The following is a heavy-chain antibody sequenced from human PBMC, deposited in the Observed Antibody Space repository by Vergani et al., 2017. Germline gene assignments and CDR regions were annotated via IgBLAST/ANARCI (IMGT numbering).Heavy chain of an antibody. CDR3: AKDKGRITSYYDMDV. V-gene: IGHV3-30*18. CDR1: GFTFSSYG. CDR2: ISYDGSNK. Sequence: QVQLVESGGGVVQPGRSLRLSCAASGFTFSSYGMHWVRQAPGKGLEWVAVISYDGSNKYYADSVKGRFTISRDNSKNTLYLQMNSLRAEDTAVYYCAKDKGRITSYYDMDVWGKGP. D-gene: IGHD3-10*01. J-gene: IGHJ6*03.